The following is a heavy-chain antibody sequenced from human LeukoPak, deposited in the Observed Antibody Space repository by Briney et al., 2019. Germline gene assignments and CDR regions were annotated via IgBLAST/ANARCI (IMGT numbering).Heavy chain of an antibody. J-gene: IGHJ4*02. D-gene: IGHD5-12*01. CDR2: IYYSGST. Sequence: TSETLSLTCTVSGGSISSYYWSWIRQPPGKGLEWIGYIYYSGSTNYNPSLKSRVTISVDTSKNQFSLKLSSVTAADTAVYYCARHGRSSSGYDSVGYFDYWGQGTLVTVSS. CDR1: GGSISSYY. CDR3: ARHGRSSSGYDSVGYFDY. V-gene: IGHV4-59*08.